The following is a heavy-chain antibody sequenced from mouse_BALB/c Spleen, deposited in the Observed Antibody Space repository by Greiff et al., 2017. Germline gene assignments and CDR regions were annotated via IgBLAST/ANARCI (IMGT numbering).Heavy chain of an antibody. CDR3: ARGGYGNHAMDY. D-gene: IGHD2-10*02. CDR2: ISDGGSYT. V-gene: IGHV5-4*02. CDR1: GFTFSDYY. J-gene: IGHJ4*01. Sequence: EVKLMESGGGLVKPGGSLKLSCAASGFTFSDYYMYWVRQTPEKRLEWVATISDGGSYTYYPDSVKGRFTISRDNAKNNLYLQMSSLKSEDTAMYYCARGGYGNHAMDYWGQGTSVTVSS.